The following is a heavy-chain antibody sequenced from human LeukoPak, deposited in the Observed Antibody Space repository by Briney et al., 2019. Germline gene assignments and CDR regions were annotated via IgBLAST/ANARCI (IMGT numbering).Heavy chain of an antibody. CDR1: GFSFSNYG. J-gene: IGHJ5*02. V-gene: IGHV3-33*01. Sequence: GGSLRLSCAASGFSFSNYGMHWVRQAPGKGLEWVAVIWYDGSNKYYADSVKGRFTISRDNSKNTLYLQMNSLRVEDRAIYYCARGGCRSTSCYDPWGQGTLVTVSS. CDR2: IWYDGSNK. D-gene: IGHD2-2*01. CDR3: ARGGCRSTSCYDP.